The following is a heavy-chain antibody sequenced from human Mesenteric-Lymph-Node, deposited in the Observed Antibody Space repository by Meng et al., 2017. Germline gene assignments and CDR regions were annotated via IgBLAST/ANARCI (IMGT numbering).Heavy chain of an antibody. V-gene: IGHV3-74*01. J-gene: IGHJ6*02. D-gene: IGHD3-10*01. Sequence: GESLKISCAASGFTFSSYWMHWVRQAPGKGLVWVSQIRSDGSNIRYADSVKGRFTISRDNAKKSLYLEMNSLRAEDTAVYYCARPQRITMVRGVGNYYYAMDVWGQGTTVTVSS. CDR2: IRSDGSNI. CDR1: GFTFSSYW. CDR3: ARPQRITMVRGVGNYYYAMDV.